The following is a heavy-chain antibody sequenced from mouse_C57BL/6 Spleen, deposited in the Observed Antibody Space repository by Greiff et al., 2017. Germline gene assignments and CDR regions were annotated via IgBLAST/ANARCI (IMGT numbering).Heavy chain of an antibody. V-gene: IGHV5-4*01. Sequence: EVQLVESGGGLVKPGGSLKLSCAASGFTFSSYAMSWVRQTPEKRLEWVATISDGGSYTYYPDNVKGRFTISRDNAKNNLYLQMSHLKSEDTAMYYCAREGDYALYYAMDYWGQGTSVTVSS. D-gene: IGHD2-4*01. J-gene: IGHJ4*01. CDR3: AREGDYALYYAMDY. CDR1: GFTFSSYA. CDR2: ISDGGSYT.